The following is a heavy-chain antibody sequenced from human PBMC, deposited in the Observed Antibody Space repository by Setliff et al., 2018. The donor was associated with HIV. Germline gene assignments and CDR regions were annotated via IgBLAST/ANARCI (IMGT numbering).Heavy chain of an antibody. D-gene: IGHD3-16*01. CDR3: ARQRHGGAGAHDY. V-gene: IGHV4-39*07. CDR2: VYFTGST. CDR1: GGSISPSSDY. Sequence: SETLSLTCTVSGGSISPSSDYWGWICQPPGKGLEWIGSVYFTGSTYYNPSLKSRVTISVDTSKNQFSLSLSSVTAADTAVYYCARQRHGGAGAHDYWGQGTLVTVSS. J-gene: IGHJ4*02.